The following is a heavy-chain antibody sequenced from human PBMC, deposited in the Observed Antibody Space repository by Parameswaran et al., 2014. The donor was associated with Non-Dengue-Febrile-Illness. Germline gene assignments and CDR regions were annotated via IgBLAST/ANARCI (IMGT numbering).Heavy chain of an antibody. CDR2: INPSGGST. J-gene: IGHJ3*02. Sequence: WVRQAPGQGLEWMGIINPSGGSTSYAQKFQGRVTMTRDTSTSTVYMELSSLRSEDTAVYYCARVGAVLYAFDIWGQGTMVTVSS. V-gene: IGHV1-46*01. CDR3: ARVGAVLYAFDI.